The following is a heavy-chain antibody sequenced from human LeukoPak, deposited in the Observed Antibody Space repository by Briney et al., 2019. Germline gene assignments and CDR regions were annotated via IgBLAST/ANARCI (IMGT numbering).Heavy chain of an antibody. J-gene: IGHJ5*02. V-gene: IGHV3-9*01. Sequence: GRSLRLSCAASGFTFDDYAMHWVRQAPGKGLEWVSGISWNSGSIDYADSVKGRFTISRDNAKNSLYLQMNSLRAEDTALYYCARVGGGYSITNWFDPWGQGTLVTVSS. CDR1: GFTFDDYA. D-gene: IGHD6-13*01. CDR3: ARVGGGYSITNWFDP. CDR2: ISWNSGSI.